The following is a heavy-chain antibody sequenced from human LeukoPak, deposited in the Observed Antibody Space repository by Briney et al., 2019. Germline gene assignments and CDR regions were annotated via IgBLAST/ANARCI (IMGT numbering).Heavy chain of an antibody. J-gene: IGHJ4*02. V-gene: IGHV4-31*11. D-gene: IGHD2-2*01. CDR2: IYYTGRT. CDR3: ASGQVRVTAADYYFDF. Sequence: SETLSLTCAVSGGSLTSGGYFWSWIRQHPRKDLECIGYIYYTGRTYFNPSLKSRLTISLDTSKNQFSLKLTSVTAADTAVYYCASGQVRVTAADYYFDFWGQGTLVTVSS. CDR1: GGSLTSGGYF.